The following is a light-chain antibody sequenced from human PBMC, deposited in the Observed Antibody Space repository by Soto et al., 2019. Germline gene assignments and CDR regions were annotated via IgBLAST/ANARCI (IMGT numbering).Light chain of an antibody. CDR1: QTISTY. J-gene: IGKJ2*01. CDR2: AAS. CDR3: QQSLGIPYT. Sequence: DIQMTQSPSSLSASVGDRVTITCRASQTISTYLNWYQQKPGKAPKLLIYAASTLQSGVPSRFSGSGSGTDFTLTINSLQPEDFATYYFQQSLGIPYTFGQGTKLEIQ. V-gene: IGKV1-39*01.